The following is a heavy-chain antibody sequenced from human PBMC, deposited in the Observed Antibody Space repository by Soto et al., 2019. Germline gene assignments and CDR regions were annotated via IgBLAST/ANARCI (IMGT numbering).Heavy chain of an antibody. D-gene: IGHD6-13*01. CDR2: IFANGHT. CDR3: VASLAASGLNWLDP. CDR1: GGSISEKY. J-gene: IGHJ5*02. V-gene: IGHV4-4*07. Sequence: PSETLSLTCIVSGGSISEKYWNWVRQPPGKGLEWIGLIFANGHTDYNPSLKSRVTMSVDASKNQFSLRLTSMTAADTAVYYCVASLAASGLNWLDPWGRRTLVTVS.